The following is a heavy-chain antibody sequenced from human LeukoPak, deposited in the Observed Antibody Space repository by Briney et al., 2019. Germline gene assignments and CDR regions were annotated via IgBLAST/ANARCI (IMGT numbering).Heavy chain of an antibody. CDR1: GYSFINYA. D-gene: IGHD4-17*01. Sequence: GSVKVSCKASGYSFINYAVSWVRQAPGQGLEWMGWISTYNGNTNYAQKFQGRVTLTTDTSTRTAYLELSRLRSDDTAVYYCARDLLSATVTTSGYWGQGTLVTVSS. CDR2: ISTYNGNT. J-gene: IGHJ4*02. CDR3: ARDLLSATVTTSGY. V-gene: IGHV1-18*01.